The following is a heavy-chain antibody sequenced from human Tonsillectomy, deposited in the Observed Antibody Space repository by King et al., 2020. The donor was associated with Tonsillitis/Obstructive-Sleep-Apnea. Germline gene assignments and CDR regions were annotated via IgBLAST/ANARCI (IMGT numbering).Heavy chain of an antibody. CDR3: ARAYCSGGSCLRFSDYYYMDV. Sequence: PLQESGPGLVKPSETLSLTCTVSGGSISSSSYYWGWIRQPPGKGLEWIGSIYYSGSTYYNPSLKSRVTISVDTSKNQFSLKLSSVTAADTAVYYCARAYCSGGSCLRFSDYYYMDVWGKGTTVTVSS. CDR2: IYYSGST. CDR1: GGSISSSSYY. D-gene: IGHD2-15*01. J-gene: IGHJ6*03. V-gene: IGHV4-39*01.